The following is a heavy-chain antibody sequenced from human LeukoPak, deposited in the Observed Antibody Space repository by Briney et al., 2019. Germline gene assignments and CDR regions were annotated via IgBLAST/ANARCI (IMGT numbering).Heavy chain of an antibody. CDR1: GGSISSHY. J-gene: IGHJ4*02. CDR3: ARYRDTAMVTYFDY. Sequence: PSETLSLTCTVSGGSISSHYWSWIRQPPGKGLEWIGYIYYSGNTNYNPSLKSRVTISVDTSKNQFSLKLSSVTAADTAVYYCARYRDTAMVTYFDYWGQGTLVTVSS. CDR2: IYYSGNT. V-gene: IGHV4-59*11. D-gene: IGHD5-18*01.